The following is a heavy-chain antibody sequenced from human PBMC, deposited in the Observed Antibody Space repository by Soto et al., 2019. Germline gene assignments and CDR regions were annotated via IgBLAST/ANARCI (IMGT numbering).Heavy chain of an antibody. V-gene: IGHV1-69*13. CDR2: IIPIFGTA. Sequence: SVKVSCKASGGTFSSYAISGVRQAPGQGLEWMGGIIPIFGTANYAQKFQGRVTITADESTSTAYMELSSLRSEDTAVYYCARVNYYDSSGYSLFDYWGQGTLVTVSS. CDR3: ARVNYYDSSGYSLFDY. CDR1: GGTFSSYA. J-gene: IGHJ4*02. D-gene: IGHD3-22*01.